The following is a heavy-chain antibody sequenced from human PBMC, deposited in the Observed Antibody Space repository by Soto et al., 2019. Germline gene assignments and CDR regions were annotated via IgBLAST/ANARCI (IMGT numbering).Heavy chain of an antibody. CDR1: GFTFSSYS. V-gene: IGHV3-21*01. CDR3: ARATVTTGRIGDFDM. D-gene: IGHD4-17*01. Sequence: EVQLVESGGGLVKPGGSLRLSCAASGFTFSSYSMNWVRQAPGKGLEWVSSITSSSSYINYADSVKGRFTISRDNAKNSLYLQTNILRAEDTDVYYCARATVTTGRIGDFDMWGQGTMFTVSS. J-gene: IGHJ3*02. CDR2: ITSSSSYI.